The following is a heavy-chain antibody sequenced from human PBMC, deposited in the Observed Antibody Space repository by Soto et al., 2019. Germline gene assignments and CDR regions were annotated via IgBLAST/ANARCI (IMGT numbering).Heavy chain of an antibody. D-gene: IGHD2-15*01. CDR1: GGSISSYY. CDR3: ARGGDIVVVVAATDSYYFDY. J-gene: IGHJ4*02. Sequence: QVQLQESGPGLVKPSETLSLTCTVSGGSISSYYWSWIRQPPGKGLEWIGYIYYSGSTNYNPSLKSRVTISVDTSKNQCSLKLSSVTAADTAVYYCARGGDIVVVVAATDSYYFDYWGQGTLVTVSS. CDR2: IYYSGST. V-gene: IGHV4-59*01.